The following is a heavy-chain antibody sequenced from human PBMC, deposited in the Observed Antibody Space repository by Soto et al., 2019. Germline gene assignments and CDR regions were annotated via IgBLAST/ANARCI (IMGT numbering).Heavy chain of an antibody. J-gene: IGHJ2*01. Sequence: QLQLQESGPGLVKPSETLSLTCTVSGGSISSTRPYWGWIRQPPGKGLEWIGSIYYSGITYYNPSLKSRLTISVDTSKNQFPLKLSSVTAADTAVYYCARLPAIWYFDLWGRGTLVSVSS. CDR1: GGSISSTRPY. CDR2: IYYSGIT. CDR3: ARLPAIWYFDL. V-gene: IGHV4-39*01.